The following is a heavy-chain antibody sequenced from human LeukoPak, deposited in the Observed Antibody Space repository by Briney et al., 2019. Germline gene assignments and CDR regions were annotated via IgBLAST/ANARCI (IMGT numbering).Heavy chain of an antibody. Sequence: KPSETLSLTCTVSGGSISSSSYYWGWIRQPPGKGLEWIGSIYYSGSTYYNPSLKSRVTISVDTSKNQFSLKLSSVTAADTAVYYCARQDGSGGRLDYWGQGTLVTVSS. D-gene: IGHD3-10*01. CDR1: GGSISSSSYY. J-gene: IGHJ4*02. V-gene: IGHV4-39*01. CDR2: IYYSGST. CDR3: ARQDGSGGRLDY.